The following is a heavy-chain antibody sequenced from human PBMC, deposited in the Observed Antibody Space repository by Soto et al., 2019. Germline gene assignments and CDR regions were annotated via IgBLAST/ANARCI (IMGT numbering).Heavy chain of an antibody. V-gene: IGHV3-11*01. D-gene: IGHD2-15*01. Sequence: GGSLRLSCAASGFTFSDYYMSWIRQAPGKGLEWVSYIISSGITIYYADSVKGRFTISRDNAMNSLYLQMNSLRAEDTAVYYCASRPIYCSGGSCYVHWGQGTLVTVSS. J-gene: IGHJ4*02. CDR3: ASRPIYCSGGSCYVH. CDR2: IISSGITI. CDR1: GFTFSDYY.